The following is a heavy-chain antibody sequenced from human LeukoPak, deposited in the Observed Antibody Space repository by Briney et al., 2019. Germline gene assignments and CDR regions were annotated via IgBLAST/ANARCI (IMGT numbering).Heavy chain of an antibody. V-gene: IGHV3-30-3*01. J-gene: IGHJ4*02. CDR2: ISYDGSNK. CDR3: TKQLVPNYFDY. Sequence: GRSLRLSCAASGFTFSSYAMHWVRQAPGKGLEWVAVISYDGSNKYYADSVKGRFTISRDNSKNTLYLQMNSLRAGDTAVYYCTKQLVPNYFDYWGQGTLVTVSS. CDR1: GFTFSSYA. D-gene: IGHD6-6*01.